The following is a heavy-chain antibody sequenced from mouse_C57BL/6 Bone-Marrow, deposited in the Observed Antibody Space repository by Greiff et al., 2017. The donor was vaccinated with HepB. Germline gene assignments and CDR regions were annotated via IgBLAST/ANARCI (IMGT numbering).Heavy chain of an antibody. CDR1: GFSLTSYG. CDR2: IWSGGST. J-gene: IGHJ3*01. Sequence: QVQLQQSGPGLVQPSQSLSITCTVSGFSLTSYGVHWVRQSPGKGLEWLGVIWSGGSTDYNAAFISRLSISKDNSKSQVFFKMNSLQADDTAIYYCDRNDYYGSIHVGFAYWGQGTLVTVSA. D-gene: IGHD1-1*01. CDR3: DRNDYYGSIHVGFAY. V-gene: IGHV2-2*01.